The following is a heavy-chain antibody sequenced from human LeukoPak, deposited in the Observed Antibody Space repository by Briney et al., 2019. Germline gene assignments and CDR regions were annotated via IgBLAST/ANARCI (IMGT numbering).Heavy chain of an antibody. CDR2: IKQDGSEE. J-gene: IGHJ4*02. CDR3: AKDMSRGSSWYYFDY. Sequence: GSLRLSCAASGFTFSSYWMNWVRQAPGKGLEWVANIKQDGSEENYVDSVKGRFTISRDNAKNSLYLQMNSLRAEDTALYYCAKDMSRGSSWYYFDYWGQGTLVTVSS. CDR1: GFTFSSYW. V-gene: IGHV3-7*03. D-gene: IGHD6-13*01.